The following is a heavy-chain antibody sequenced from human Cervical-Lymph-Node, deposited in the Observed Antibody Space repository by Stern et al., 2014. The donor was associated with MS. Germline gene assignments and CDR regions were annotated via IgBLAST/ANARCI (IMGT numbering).Heavy chain of an antibody. CDR3: ASTLHGGLYNWFDP. D-gene: IGHD2-2*01. CDR2: IANSGAYM. CDR1: GFTFSDYS. V-gene: IGHV3-21*01. J-gene: IGHJ5*02. Sequence: EVQLVESGAGLVTPGASLRLSCAASGFTFSDYSMNWVRQAPGPGLEWVSSIANSGAYMYYGDSVKGRFTISRDNAKNTLYLQMDSLSAEDTATYFCASTLHGGLYNWFDPWGQGTLVTVSS.